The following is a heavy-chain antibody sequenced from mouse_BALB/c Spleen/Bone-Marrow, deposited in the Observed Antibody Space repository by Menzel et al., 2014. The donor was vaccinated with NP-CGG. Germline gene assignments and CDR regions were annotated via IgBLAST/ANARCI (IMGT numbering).Heavy chain of an antibody. V-gene: IGHV1-87*01. CDR3: TIRYYAMDY. D-gene: IGHD1-1*01. CDR2: IYPGDGDT. J-gene: IGHJ4*01. CDR1: GYTFTSYW. Sequence: QVQLQQSGAELARPGASVKLSCKASGYTFTSYWMQWVKQRPGQGLEWIGAIYPGDGDTRYTQKFKDKATLTADKSSSTAYMQLSSLTSEDSAVYYCTIRYYAMDYWGQGTSVTVSS.